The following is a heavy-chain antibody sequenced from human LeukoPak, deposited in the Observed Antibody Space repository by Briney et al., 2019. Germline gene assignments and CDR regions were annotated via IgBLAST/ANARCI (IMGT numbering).Heavy chain of an antibody. J-gene: IGHJ4*02. V-gene: IGHV3-23*01. D-gene: IGHD2-8*01. CDR1: GFTFRSYG. Sequence: GGSLRLSCAASGFTFRSYGMPWLRQTPGKGLEWVSAISGSGETTYYSDSVKGRFTISRDNSKNTLFLQMNSLRVEDAAMYYCAKTNGYFDQWGQGTLVAVSS. CDR2: ISGSGETT. CDR3: AKTNGYFDQ.